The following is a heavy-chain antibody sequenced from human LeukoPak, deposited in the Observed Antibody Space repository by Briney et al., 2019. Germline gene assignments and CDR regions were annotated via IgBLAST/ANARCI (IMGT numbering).Heavy chain of an antibody. J-gene: IGHJ4*02. V-gene: IGHV3-53*01. Sequence: PGGSLRLSCAASGFTVSSNYMSWIRQAPGKGLEWVSVIYGGGGTNYADSVKGRFTISRDNAKNSLYLQMNSLRAEDTAVYYCARRATTDRGYSYGLDYWGQGTLVTVAS. CDR2: IYGGGGT. D-gene: IGHD5-18*01. CDR3: ARRATTDRGYSYGLDY. CDR1: GFTVSSNY.